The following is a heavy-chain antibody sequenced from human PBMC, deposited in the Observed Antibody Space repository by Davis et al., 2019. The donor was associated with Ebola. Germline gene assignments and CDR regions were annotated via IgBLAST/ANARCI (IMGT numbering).Heavy chain of an antibody. D-gene: IGHD3-22*01. J-gene: IGHJ4*02. CDR3: ARLAGYYYDTHGGHDS. CDR1: GASISSRSYY. CDR2: FSYGDNT. V-gene: IGHV4-39*01. Sequence: SETLSLTCTVSGASISSRSYYWGWIRQPPGKGLEWVGSFSYGDNTHYYNPSLRSRVTISVDTSRNQFSLKLSSVTAADTAVYYCARLAGYYYDTHGGHDSWGQGILVTVSS.